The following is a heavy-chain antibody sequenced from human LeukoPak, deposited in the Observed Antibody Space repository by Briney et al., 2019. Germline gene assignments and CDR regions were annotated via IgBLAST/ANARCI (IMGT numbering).Heavy chain of an antibody. CDR1: GYSISSGYY. D-gene: IGHD2-15*01. Sequence: SETLSLTCTVSGYSISSGYYWGWIRQPPGKGLEWIGSIYHSGSTYYNPSLKSRVTISVDTSKNQFSLKLSSVTAADTAVYYCARYCSGGSCQDFDYWGQGTLVTVSS. V-gene: IGHV4-38-2*02. CDR2: IYHSGST. CDR3: ARYCSGGSCQDFDY. J-gene: IGHJ4*02.